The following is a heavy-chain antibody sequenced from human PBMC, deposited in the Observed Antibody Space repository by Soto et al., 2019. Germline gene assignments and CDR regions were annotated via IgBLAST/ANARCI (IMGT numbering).Heavy chain of an antibody. Sequence: EVQLVESGGGLVQPGGSLRLSCAASGFTFSAYSMNWVREAPGKGLEWVSYISSRTNTIYYADSVQGRFTISRDDAKNSLYLKMASLRAEDTAVYYWARDRRIAAAADFYFDSWGQGTLVTVSS. J-gene: IGHJ4*02. V-gene: IGHV3-48*01. D-gene: IGHD6-13*01. CDR3: ARDRRIAAAADFYFDS. CDR1: GFTFSAYS. CDR2: ISSRTNTI.